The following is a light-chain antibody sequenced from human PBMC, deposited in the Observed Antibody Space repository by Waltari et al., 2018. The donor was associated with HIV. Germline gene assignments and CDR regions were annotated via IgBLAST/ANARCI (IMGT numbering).Light chain of an antibody. J-gene: IGLJ3*02. Sequence: QPVLTQSSSASASLQSSVKLTCTLSRGHRRYIIPWQQQQQRKAPRDLMKVEGSGGYQKGGGVPDRVSGSSAGAERYLTIANHQSEDEADYYCETWGSDIRVFGGGTKLTVL. CDR3: ETWGSDIRV. CDR2: VEGSGGY. V-gene: IGLV4-60*03. CDR1: RGHRRYI.